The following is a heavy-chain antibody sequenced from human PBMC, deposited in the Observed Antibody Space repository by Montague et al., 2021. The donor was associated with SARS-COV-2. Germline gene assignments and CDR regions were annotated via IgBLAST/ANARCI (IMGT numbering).Heavy chain of an antibody. Sequence: PALVKPTQALTLTCTFSGFSLSTSGMCMTWIRQPPWKALEWLARLDWDGDKYYNTSLKSRRTISKDTSKNLVLLTMTNMDPVDTATYYCARGPSDTYYYNGMDVWGRGTTVTVSS. CDR1: GFSLSTSGMC. CDR2: LDWDGDK. CDR3: ARGPSDTYYYNGMDV. V-gene: IGHV2-70*11. J-gene: IGHJ6*02.